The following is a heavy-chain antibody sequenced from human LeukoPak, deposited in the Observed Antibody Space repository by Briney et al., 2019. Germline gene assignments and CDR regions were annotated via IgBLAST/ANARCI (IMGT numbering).Heavy chain of an antibody. Sequence: ASVKASCKASGGTFSSYAISWVRQAPGQGLEWMGWISAYNGNTNYAQKLQGRVTMTTDTSTSTAYMELRSLRSDDTAVYYCARYPRRRDGYNGPDCWGQGTLVTVSS. CDR1: GGTFSSYA. CDR3: ARYPRRRDGYNGPDC. J-gene: IGHJ4*02. V-gene: IGHV1-18*01. CDR2: ISAYNGNT. D-gene: IGHD5-24*01.